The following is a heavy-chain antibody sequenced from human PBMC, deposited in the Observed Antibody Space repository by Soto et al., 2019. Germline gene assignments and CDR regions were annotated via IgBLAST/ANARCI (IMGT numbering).Heavy chain of an antibody. J-gene: IGHJ5*02. V-gene: IGHV4-34*01. CDR3: GRKHGSGSSESNWFDP. CDR1: GGSFSGYY. CDR2: INHSGST. Sequence: SETLSLTCAVYGGSFSGYYWSWIRQPPGKGLEWIGEINHSGSTNYNPSLKSRVTISVDTSKNQFSLKLSSVTAADTAVYYCGRKHGSGSSESNWFDPWGQGTLVTVSS. D-gene: IGHD3-10*01.